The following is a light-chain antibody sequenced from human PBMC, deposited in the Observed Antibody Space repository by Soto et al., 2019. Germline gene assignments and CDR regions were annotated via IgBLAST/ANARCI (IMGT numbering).Light chain of an antibody. CDR3: SAWDDSLSGRL. J-gene: IGLJ2*01. CDR2: HNN. V-gene: IGLV1-47*01. CDR1: GSNIGSNY. Sequence: QSVLTQPPSASGTPGQRVTISCSGSGSNIGSNYVSWYQHLPGTAPHLLIYHNNRRPSGVPDRFSGSKSGTSASLAISGLRSEDEADYYCSAWDDSLSGRLFGVGTKLTVL.